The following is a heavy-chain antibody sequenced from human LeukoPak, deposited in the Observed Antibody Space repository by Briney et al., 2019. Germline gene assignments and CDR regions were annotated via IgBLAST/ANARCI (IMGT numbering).Heavy chain of an antibody. J-gene: IGHJ4*02. V-gene: IGHV3-21*01. D-gene: IGHD2-2*01. CDR1: GFTFSSYA. CDR3: ARDKATSCYDY. Sequence: GGSLRLSCAASGFTFSSYAMSWVRQAPGKGLEWVSSISSSSSYVYYADSVKGRFTISRDNAKNSLYLQMNSLRAEDTAVYYCARDKATSCYDYWGQGTLVTVSS. CDR2: ISSSSSYV.